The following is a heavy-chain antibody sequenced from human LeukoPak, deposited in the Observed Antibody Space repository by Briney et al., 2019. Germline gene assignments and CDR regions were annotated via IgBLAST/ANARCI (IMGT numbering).Heavy chain of an antibody. J-gene: IGHJ4*02. CDR3: AKDLRPYSSSWSIDY. CDR2: ISASGGST. CDR1: GFTFSSYG. Sequence: PGGSLRLSCAASGFTFSSYGMSWVRQAPGKGLKWVSDISASGGSTYYADSVKGRFTISRDNSKKTLHLQMNSLRAEDTAIYYCAKDLRPYSSSWSIDYWGQGTLVTVSS. V-gene: IGHV3-23*01. D-gene: IGHD6-13*01.